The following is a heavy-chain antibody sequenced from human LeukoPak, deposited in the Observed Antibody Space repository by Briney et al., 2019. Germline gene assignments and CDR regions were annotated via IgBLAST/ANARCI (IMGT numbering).Heavy chain of an antibody. V-gene: IGHV1-2*02. J-gene: IGHJ4*02. CDR1: GYTFTGYY. D-gene: IGHD5-12*01. CDR2: INPHSGGT. CDR3: ARGLRGSSAFDY. Sequence: GASVKVSCKASGYTFTGYYIQWVRQAPGQGLEWMGWINPHSGGTNYAQEFQGRVTMTRDTSISTAYMELSRLRSDDTAVYYCARGLRGSSAFDYWGQGTLVTVSS.